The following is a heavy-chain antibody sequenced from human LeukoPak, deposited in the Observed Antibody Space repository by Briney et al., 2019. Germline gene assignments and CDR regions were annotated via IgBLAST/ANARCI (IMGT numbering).Heavy chain of an antibody. J-gene: IGHJ4*02. Sequence: GGSLRLSCAASGFTFNNYAMSWVRQAPGKGLEWVSDISGSGGGTHYTDSVKGRFTISRDNSKNTLYLQVNSLRAEDTAVYYCAKAKSYYSNYDYWGQGTLVTVSS. D-gene: IGHD4-11*01. CDR1: GFTFNNYA. V-gene: IGHV3-23*01. CDR3: AKAKSYYSNYDY. CDR2: ISGSGGGT.